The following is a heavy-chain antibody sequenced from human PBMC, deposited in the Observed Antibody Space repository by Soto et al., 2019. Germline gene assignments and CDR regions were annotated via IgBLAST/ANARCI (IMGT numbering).Heavy chain of an antibody. V-gene: IGHV4-30-4*01. CDR3: ARDRSNSPDYFDY. D-gene: IGHD6-6*01. CDR1: GVSINSDDYY. Sequence: SETLSLTCTVSGVSINSDDYYWTWIRQPPGKGLEWIGYIYYNGRTSYNPSLQSRVTISIDTSNNHFSLKLNSVSAADSAVYYCARDRSNSPDYFDYWGQGTLVTSPQ. CDR2: IYYNGRT. J-gene: IGHJ4*02.